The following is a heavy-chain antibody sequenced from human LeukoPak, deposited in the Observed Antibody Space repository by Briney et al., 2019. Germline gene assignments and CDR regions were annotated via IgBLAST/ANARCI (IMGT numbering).Heavy chain of an antibody. Sequence: PGGSLRLSCAASGFTFSSYAMHWVRQAPGKGLEWVAVISYDGSNKYYADSVKGRFTISRDNSKNTLYLQMNSLRAEDTAVYYCAKARITMVRGLDYWGQGTLVTVSS. D-gene: IGHD3-10*01. CDR3: AKARITMVRGLDY. CDR1: GFTFSSYA. J-gene: IGHJ4*02. CDR2: ISYDGSNK. V-gene: IGHV3-30-3*01.